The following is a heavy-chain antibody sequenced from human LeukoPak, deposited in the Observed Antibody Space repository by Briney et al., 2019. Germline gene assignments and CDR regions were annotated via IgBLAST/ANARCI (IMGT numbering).Heavy chain of an antibody. CDR2: ISSYGGST. CDR3: AKDLIGIAAAGPH. Sequence: GGSLRLSCAASGFTFTSSAMNWVRQAPEKGLEWVSVISSYGGSTYYADFVTGRFTISRDNSKNTLYLQMNSLRAEDTAVYYCAKDLIGIAAAGPHWGQGTLVTVSS. D-gene: IGHD6-13*01. CDR1: GFTFTSSA. J-gene: IGHJ4*02. V-gene: IGHV3-23*01.